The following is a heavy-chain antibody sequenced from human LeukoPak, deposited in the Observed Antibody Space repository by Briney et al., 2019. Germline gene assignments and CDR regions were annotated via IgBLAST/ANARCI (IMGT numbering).Heavy chain of an antibody. CDR3: ARDSSLTGRAVAGTEGSYFDY. J-gene: IGHJ4*01. V-gene: IGHV3-30-3*01. CDR2: ISYDGSNK. CDR1: GFTFNTYS. Sequence: GRSLSLSCAASGFTFNTYSMHWVRQAPGEGLEWVAMISYDGSNKYYADSVKGPFTISRDNSKNTLYLQMNSLRTEDTAVYYCARDSSLTGRAVAGTEGSYFDYWGQGTLVTVSS. D-gene: IGHD6-19*01.